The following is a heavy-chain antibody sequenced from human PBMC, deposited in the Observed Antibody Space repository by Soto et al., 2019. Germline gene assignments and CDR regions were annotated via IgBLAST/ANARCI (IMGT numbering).Heavy chain of an antibody. CDR2: IHAGNGNT. J-gene: IGHJ6*02. CDR3: ARSPRSGGDYYYAMDV. V-gene: IGHV1-3*01. D-gene: IGHD3-3*01. CDR1: GYAFAIYA. Sequence: ASLKVACKASGYAFAIYARHWVRHAPGQRREWMGWIHAGNGNTLYSEKFQCRVTIARDTSANTAYMELSSLGSEDTTVYYCARSPRSGGDYYYAMDVWGQGTTVTVSS.